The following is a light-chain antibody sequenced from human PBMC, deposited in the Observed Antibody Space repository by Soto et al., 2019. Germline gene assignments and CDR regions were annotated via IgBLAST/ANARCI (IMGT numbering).Light chain of an antibody. CDR3: GSYTSTDTGFV. J-gene: IGLJ1*01. CDR1: STDVGGYNY. V-gene: IGLV2-14*01. Sequence: QSVLAHPSSVSGSPGQSITISCTGTSTDVGGYNYVSWYQHHPGKGPKLIIYEVNNRPSGVSDRFSGSKSGNKASLTISNLEAEDQSDYYCGSYTSTDTGFVFGAGTKVTV. CDR2: EVN.